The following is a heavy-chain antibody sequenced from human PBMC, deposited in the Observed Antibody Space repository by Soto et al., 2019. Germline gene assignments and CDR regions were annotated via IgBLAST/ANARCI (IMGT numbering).Heavy chain of an antibody. CDR2: TRNKANSYTT. V-gene: IGHV3-72*01. Sequence: EVQLVESGGGLVQPGGSLRLSCAASGFTFSDHYMDWVRQAPGKGLEWVGRTRNKANSYTTEYAASVKGRFTISRDDSKNSLYLQMNSLKTEDTAVYYCARVSAAAGTEMGFDYWGQGTLVTVSS. CDR3: ARVSAAAGTEMGFDY. J-gene: IGHJ4*02. D-gene: IGHD6-13*01. CDR1: GFTFSDHY.